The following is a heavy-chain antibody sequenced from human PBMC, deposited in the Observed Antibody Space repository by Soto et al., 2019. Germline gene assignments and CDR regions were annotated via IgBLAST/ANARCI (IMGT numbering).Heavy chain of an antibody. D-gene: IGHD6-19*01. CDR1: GFTFSSYA. J-gene: IGHJ5*02. V-gene: IGHV3-23*01. CDR2: ISGSGGST. Sequence: EVQLLESGGGLVQPGGSLRLSCAASGFTFSSYAMSWVRQAPGKGLEWVSAISGSGGSTYYADSVKGRFTISRDNSKNTLYLQMNSLRAEDTDVYYCAKALHSGWSPRVNWFEPWCQGTLVTVSS. CDR3: AKALHSGWSPRVNWFEP.